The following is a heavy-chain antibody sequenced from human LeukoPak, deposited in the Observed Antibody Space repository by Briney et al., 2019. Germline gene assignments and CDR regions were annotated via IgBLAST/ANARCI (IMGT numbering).Heavy chain of an antibody. V-gene: IGHV4-59*01. J-gene: IGHJ4*02. CDR3: ARAGGVDTAMDANFDY. Sequence: PSETLSLNCTVPGGSISSYYWSWIRQPPGKGLEWIGYIYYNGGTNYNPSLRSRVTISVDTSKNHFSLRLSSVTAADTAMYYCARAGGVDTAMDANFDYWGQGTLVTVSS. D-gene: IGHD5-18*01. CDR1: GGSISSYY. CDR2: IYYNGGT.